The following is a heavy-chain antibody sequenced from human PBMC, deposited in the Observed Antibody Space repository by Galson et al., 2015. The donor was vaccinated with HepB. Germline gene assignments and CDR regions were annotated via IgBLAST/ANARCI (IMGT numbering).Heavy chain of an antibody. CDR3: ALRSYRYLDAFDI. CDR2: IIPIFGTA. J-gene: IGHJ3*02. D-gene: IGHD3-16*02. V-gene: IGHV1-69*13. CDR1: GGTFSSYA. Sequence: SVKVSCKASGGTFSSYAISWVRQAPGQGLEWMGGIIPIFGTANYAQKFQGRVTITADESTSTAYMELSSLRSEDTAVYYCALRSYRYLDAFDIWGQGTMVTVSS.